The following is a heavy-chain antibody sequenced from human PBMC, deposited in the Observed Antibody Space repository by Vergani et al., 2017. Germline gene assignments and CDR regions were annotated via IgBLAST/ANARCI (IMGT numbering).Heavy chain of an antibody. D-gene: IGHD2-2*02. Sequence: EVQLVESGGGLVQPGGSLRLSCAASGFTVSSNYMSWVRQAPGQGLEWVSVIYSGGRTYYADSVKGRFTISRHNSKNTLYLQMNSLRAEDTAVYYCAIDLAVPAAIGAPYYYYYYMDVWGKGTTVTVSS. CDR3: AIDLAVPAAIGAPYYYYYYMDV. J-gene: IGHJ6*03. CDR2: IYSGGRT. CDR1: GFTVSSNY. V-gene: IGHV3-53*04.